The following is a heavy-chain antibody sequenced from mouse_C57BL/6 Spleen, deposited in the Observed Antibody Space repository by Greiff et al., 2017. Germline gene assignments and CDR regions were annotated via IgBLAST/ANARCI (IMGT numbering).Heavy chain of an antibody. CDR2: IYPGDGDT. D-gene: IGHD2-4*01. CDR3: AREGYDDDFPWFAY. Sequence: VQLQQSGPELVKPGASVTISCKASGYAFSSSWMNWVKQRPGKGLEWIGRIYPGDGDTNYNGKFKGKATLTADKSSSTAYMQLSSLTSEDSAVYFCAREGYDDDFPWFAYCGQGTLVTVSA. V-gene: IGHV1-82*01. CDR1: GYAFSSSW. J-gene: IGHJ3*01.